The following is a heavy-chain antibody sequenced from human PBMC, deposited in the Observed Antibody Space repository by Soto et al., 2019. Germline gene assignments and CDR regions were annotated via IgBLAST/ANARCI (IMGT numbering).Heavy chain of an antibody. Sequence: SETLSVTCSVSGDYISSHYWSWIRQPPGKGLEWIGFCHDSGSTNYNPSLKSRVTISLDTSKNQFSLKLASVTAADTAVYYCAKGGCSSCRFDPWGQGTLVTVSS. J-gene: IGHJ5*02. D-gene: IGHD2-15*01. CDR2: CHDSGST. V-gene: IGHV4-59*11. CDR3: AKGGCSSCRFDP. CDR1: GDYISSHY.